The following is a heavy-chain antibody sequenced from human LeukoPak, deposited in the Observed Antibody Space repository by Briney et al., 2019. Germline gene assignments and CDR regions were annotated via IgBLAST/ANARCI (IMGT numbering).Heavy chain of an antibody. CDR3: AKVRGATINAWYFDY. CDR2: ISGSGGST. CDR1: GFTFSSYA. D-gene: IGHD5-12*01. Sequence: GGSLRLSCAASGFTFSSYAMSWVRQASGKGLEWVSAISGSGGSTYYADSVKGRFTISRDNSKNTVYLQMNSLRAEDTAVYYCAKVRGATINAWYFDYWGQGTLVTVSS. V-gene: IGHV3-23*01. J-gene: IGHJ4*02.